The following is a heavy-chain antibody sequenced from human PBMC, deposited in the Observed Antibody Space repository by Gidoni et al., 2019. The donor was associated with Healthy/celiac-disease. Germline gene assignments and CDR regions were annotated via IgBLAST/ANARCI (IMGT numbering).Heavy chain of an antibody. J-gene: IGHJ5*02. CDR2: IIPILGIA. V-gene: IGHV1-69*09. CDR3: ARGFLGQLVLDNWFDP. D-gene: IGHD6-6*01. CDR1: GGTFSSYA. Sequence: QVQLVQSGAEVKKPGSSLKVSCKDSGGTFSSYAISWVRQAPGQGLEWMGRIIPILGIANYAQKFQGRVTITADKSTSTAYMELSSLRSEDTAVYYCARGFLGQLVLDNWFDPWGQGTLVTVSS.